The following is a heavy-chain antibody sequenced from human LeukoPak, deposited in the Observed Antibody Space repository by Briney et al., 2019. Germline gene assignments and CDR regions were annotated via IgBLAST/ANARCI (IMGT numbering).Heavy chain of an antibody. CDR2: IHHSGST. CDR1: GGSISSPTYY. V-gene: IGHV4-39*01. Sequence: KSSETLSLTCTVSGGSISSPTYYWAWIRQPPGQELEWIKTIHHSGSTYDNPSLKSRFTMSVDTSKNQFFLNLSSVTAADTAVYYCVRLGGYHDPPDYWGQGTLVTVSS. D-gene: IGHD3-16*02. CDR3: VRLGGYHDPPDY. J-gene: IGHJ4*02.